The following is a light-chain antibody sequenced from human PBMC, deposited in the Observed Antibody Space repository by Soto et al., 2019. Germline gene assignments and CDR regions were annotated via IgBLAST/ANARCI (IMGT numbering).Light chain of an antibody. J-gene: IGLJ1*01. CDR3: AAWDDSLSGYV. CDR2: KNN. V-gene: IGLV1-47*01. Sequence: QSVLNQPPSASGTPGRRVTISCSGSSSNIGSNYVYWYQQLPGTAPKLLIYKNNQRPSGVPDRFSGSKSGTSASLAISGLRSEDEADYYCAAWDDSLSGYVFGTGTKVTVL. CDR1: SSNIGSNY.